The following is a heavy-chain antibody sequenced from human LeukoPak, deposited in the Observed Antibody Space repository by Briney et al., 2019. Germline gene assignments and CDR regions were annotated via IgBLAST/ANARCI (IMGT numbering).Heavy chain of an antibody. CDR2: IYYSGST. J-gene: IGHJ3*02. CDR3: ARDYYDSRGEAFDI. D-gene: IGHD3-22*01. V-gene: IGHV4-59*01. Sequence: PSETLSLTCTVSGGSISPYYWSWIRQPPGKGLEWIGYIYYSGSTSYNPSLKSRVTISVDTSKNQFSLKLNSVTAADTAVYYCARDYYDSRGEAFDIWGQGTMVTVSS. CDR1: GGSISPYY.